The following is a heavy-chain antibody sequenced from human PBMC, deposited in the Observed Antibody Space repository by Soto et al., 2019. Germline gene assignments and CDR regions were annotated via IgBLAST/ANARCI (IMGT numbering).Heavy chain of an antibody. Sequence: QLQLQESGPGLVKPSETLSLTCTVSGGSISSSSYYWGWIRQPPGKGLEWIGSIYYSGSTYYNPSLKSRFNISVDTSKNQFSLKLSSVTAADTAVYYCARHTPAISISDHWGQGTLVTVSS. CDR3: ARHTPAISISDH. CDR1: GGSISSSSYY. CDR2: IYYSGST. V-gene: IGHV4-39*01. J-gene: IGHJ4*02. D-gene: IGHD2-15*01.